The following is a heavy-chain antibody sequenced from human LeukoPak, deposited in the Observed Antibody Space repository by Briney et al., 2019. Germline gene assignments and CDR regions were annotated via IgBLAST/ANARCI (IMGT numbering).Heavy chain of an antibody. Sequence: GESLKISCKVSGYSFTTYWIGWVRQMPGKGLEWMGIIYPGDSDTKYSPSFQGQVTISADKPISTAYLQWSSLKASDTAMYYCARVLSSYGLTTFPDYWGQGTLVTVSS. J-gene: IGHJ4*02. CDR3: ARVLSSYGLTTFPDY. CDR1: GYSFTTYW. CDR2: IYPGDSDT. D-gene: IGHD5-18*01. V-gene: IGHV5-51*04.